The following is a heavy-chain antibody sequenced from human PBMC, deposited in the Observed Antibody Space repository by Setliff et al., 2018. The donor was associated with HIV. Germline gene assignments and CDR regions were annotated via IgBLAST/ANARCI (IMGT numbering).Heavy chain of an antibody. J-gene: IGHJ4*02. CDR3: ARDAKTVYFDS. V-gene: IGHV3-21*01. Sequence: GGSLRLSCAASGFTFTIYTMNWVRQAPGKGLEWVSSLSGDSNHIYYADSVKGRFTISRDNAKNLVYLQMDSLRAEDTAMYYCARDAKTVYFDSWGQGTQVTVSS. D-gene: IGHD4-4*01. CDR2: LSGDSNHI. CDR1: GFTFTIYT.